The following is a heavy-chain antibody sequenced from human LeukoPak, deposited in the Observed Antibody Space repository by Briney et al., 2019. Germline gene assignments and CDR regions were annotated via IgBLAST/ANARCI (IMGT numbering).Heavy chain of an antibody. D-gene: IGHD3-22*01. CDR2: IYTSGST. V-gene: IGHV4-4*07. CDR3: ARAHDSSGYARYYYYGMDV. J-gene: IGHJ6*02. CDR1: GGSISSYY. Sequence: SETLSLTCTVSGGSISSYYWSWIRQPAGKGLEWIGGIYTSGSTNYNPSLKSRVTMSVDTSKNQFSLKLSSVTAADTAVYYCARAHDSSGYARYYYYGMDVWGQGTTVTVSS.